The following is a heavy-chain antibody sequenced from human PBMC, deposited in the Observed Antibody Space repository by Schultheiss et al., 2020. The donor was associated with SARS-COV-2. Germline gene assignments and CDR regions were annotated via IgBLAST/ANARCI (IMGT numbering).Heavy chain of an antibody. J-gene: IGHJ4*02. V-gene: IGHV1-69*13. Sequence: SVKVSCKASGGSFSKYAISWVRQAPGQGLEWMGGIIPIFGAANYAQKFQGRVTITADESTSTAYMELSSLRSEDTAVYYCAREGARLQSNPYDYWGQGTLVTVSS. CDR1: GGSFSKYA. CDR2: IIPIFGAA. CDR3: AREGARLQSNPYDY. D-gene: IGHD4-11*01.